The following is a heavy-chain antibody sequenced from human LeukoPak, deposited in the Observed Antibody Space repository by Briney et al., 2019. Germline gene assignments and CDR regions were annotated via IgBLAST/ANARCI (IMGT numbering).Heavy chain of an antibody. V-gene: IGHV3-7*01. J-gene: IGHJ4*02. CDR1: GFTFSTYW. CDR2: IKRDGSEK. Sequence: GGSLRLSCAASGFTFSTYWMSWVRQAPGKGLEWVANIKRDGSEKYSVDSVKGRFTISRDNAKNSLSLQMNSLRAEDTAVYYCARGGGSGRFGFAFDCWGQGTLVTVSS. CDR3: ARGGGSGRFGFAFDC. D-gene: IGHD6-19*01.